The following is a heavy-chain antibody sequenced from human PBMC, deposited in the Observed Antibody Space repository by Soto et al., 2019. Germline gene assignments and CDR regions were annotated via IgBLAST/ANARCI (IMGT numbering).Heavy chain of an antibody. CDR2: ISGTGGST. Sequence: PGGSLRLSCAASGFTFNYYAISWVRQAPGKGLEWVSAISGTGGSTYYADSAKGRSTISRDNSKNTLYLQMSSLRTEDTAVYYCAKHLADRYHFDYWGLGTLVTVSS. D-gene: IGHD1-1*01. V-gene: IGHV3-23*01. CDR1: GFTFNYYA. CDR3: AKHLADRYHFDY. J-gene: IGHJ4*02.